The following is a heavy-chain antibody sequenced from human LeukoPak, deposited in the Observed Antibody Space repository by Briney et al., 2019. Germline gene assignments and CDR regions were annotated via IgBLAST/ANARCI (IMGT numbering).Heavy chain of an antibody. CDR3: AKGQAAGPFDY. V-gene: IGHV3-23*01. J-gene: IGHJ4*02. D-gene: IGHD6-13*01. CDR2: ISGSGGST. Sequence: GGSLRLSCAASGFTFSSYAMSWVRQAPGKGLEWVSAISGSGGSTYYADSVKGRFTISRDNSKNTMYLQMNSLRAEDTALYYCAKGQAAGPFDYWGQGTLVSVSS. CDR1: GFTFSSYA.